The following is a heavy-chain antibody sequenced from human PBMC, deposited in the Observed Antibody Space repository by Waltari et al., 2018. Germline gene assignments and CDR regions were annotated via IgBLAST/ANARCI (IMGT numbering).Heavy chain of an antibody. V-gene: IGHV1-69*05. CDR1: GGTFSSYA. J-gene: IGHJ5*02. Sequence: QVQLVQSGAEVKKPGSSVKVSCKASGGTFSSYAISWVRQAPGQGLEWMGGSIPIFGTANYAQKFQGRVTITTDESTSTAYMELSSLRAEDTAVYDCARGGIAAAPFDPWGQGTLVTVSS. D-gene: IGHD6-13*01. CDR2: SIPIFGTA. CDR3: ARGGIAAAPFDP.